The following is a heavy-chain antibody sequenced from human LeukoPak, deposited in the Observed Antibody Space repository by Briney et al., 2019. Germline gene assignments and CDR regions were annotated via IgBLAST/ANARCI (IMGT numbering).Heavy chain of an antibody. Sequence: GGALRLSCAASGVSISNDWMTWGCDGPGKGLEWGWHIYQDESERHYMDSVQARFTISRDNAKNSLSLQMNSLRAEDAAVYYCVRDGGVSGYDLLDYWGQGPLVTVSS. CDR1: GVSISNDW. V-gene: IGHV3-7*01. CDR3: VRDGGVSGYDLLDY. J-gene: IGHJ4*02. CDR2: IYQDESER. D-gene: IGHD5-12*01.